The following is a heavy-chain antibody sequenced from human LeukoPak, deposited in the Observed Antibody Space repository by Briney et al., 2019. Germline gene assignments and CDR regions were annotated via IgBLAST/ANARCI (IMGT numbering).Heavy chain of an antibody. V-gene: IGHV3-21*01. J-gene: IGHJ6*03. CDR1: GFTFSSYS. CDR2: ISSSSSYI. Sequence: PGGSLRLSCAASGFTFSSYSMNWVRQAPGKGLEWVSSISSSSSYIYYADSVKGRVTISRDNAKNSLYLQMNSLRAEDTAVYYCARAYSSSWYLYYYYYMDVWGKGTTVTISS. CDR3: ARAYSSSWYLYYYYYMDV. D-gene: IGHD6-13*01.